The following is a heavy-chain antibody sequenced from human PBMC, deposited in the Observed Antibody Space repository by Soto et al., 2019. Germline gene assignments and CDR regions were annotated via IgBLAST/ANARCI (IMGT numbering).Heavy chain of an antibody. Sequence: CTVPGGSINSGGYSWTWIRQPPGKGLEWIGIIYHTGSTYYNPSLKRRVTISVDTSKNQFSLKLSSVTAADTAVYYCARDTLPLGYYYYGMDVWGQGTTVTVSS. V-gene: IGHV4-30-2*05. D-gene: IGHD2-15*01. CDR3: ARDTLPLGYYYYGMDV. J-gene: IGHJ6*02. CDR2: IYHTGST. CDR1: GGSINSGGYS.